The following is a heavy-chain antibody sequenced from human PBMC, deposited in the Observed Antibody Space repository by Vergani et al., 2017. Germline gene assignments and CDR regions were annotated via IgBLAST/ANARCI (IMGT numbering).Heavy chain of an antibody. CDR3: ARDPRGYGGDPEDYYYGMDV. CDR1: VATFRSNT. J-gene: IGHJ6*02. V-gene: IGHV1-69*08. D-gene: IGHD2-21*02. CDR2: IIPVLGKT. Sequence: QVQLVQSGAEVKKPGSSVKVSCKASVATFRSNTISWVRQVPGQGLGWMGRIIPVLGKTKYAQDFQGRLTITADTSTSTAYMELTSLRSQDTAVYYCARDPRGYGGDPEDYYYGMDVWGQGTTVTVSS.